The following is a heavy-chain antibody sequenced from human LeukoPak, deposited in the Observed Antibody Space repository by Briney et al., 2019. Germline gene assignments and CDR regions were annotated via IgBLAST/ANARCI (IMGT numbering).Heavy chain of an antibody. CDR1: GYSFTNYW. Sequence: GESLQISCRDSGYSFTNYWIGWVRQMPGKGLEWMGIIHAADFNTKYSPSFQGQVTISADKSINTAYLQWSGLKASDTAMYYCAGARNGDYRWDYWGQGTLVTVSS. CDR2: IHAADFNT. D-gene: IGHD4-17*01. CDR3: AGARNGDYRWDY. J-gene: IGHJ4*02. V-gene: IGHV5-51*01.